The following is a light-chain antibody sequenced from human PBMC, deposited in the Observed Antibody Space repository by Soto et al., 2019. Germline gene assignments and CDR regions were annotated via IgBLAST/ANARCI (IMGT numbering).Light chain of an antibody. J-gene: IGLJ1*01. Sequence: VLTHPPSPSGTPGQRVTISGSGSSSNIESNTVTWYQQLPGTAPKLVIYSNYDRPSGVPDRFSGSTSGTSASLVIRGLQSEDEADYYCAAWDDILNGYVFGGGTKVTVL. CDR1: SSNIESNT. CDR2: SNY. CDR3: AAWDDILNGYV. V-gene: IGLV1-44*01.